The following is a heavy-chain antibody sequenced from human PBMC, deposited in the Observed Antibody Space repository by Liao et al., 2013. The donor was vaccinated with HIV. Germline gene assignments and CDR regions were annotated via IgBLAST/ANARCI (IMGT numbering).Heavy chain of an antibody. Sequence: QVQLQQWGAGLLKPSETLSLTCAVYGGSFSGYYWSWIRQPAGKGLEWIGRIYTSGSTNYNPSLKSRVTMSVDTSKNQFSLKLSSVTAADTAVYYCASGNSLWSGYYVVWGQGTLVTVSS. CDR3: ASGNSLWSGYYVV. J-gene: IGHJ4*02. D-gene: IGHD3-3*01. CDR1: GGSFSGYY. V-gene: IGHV4-59*10. CDR2: IYTSGST.